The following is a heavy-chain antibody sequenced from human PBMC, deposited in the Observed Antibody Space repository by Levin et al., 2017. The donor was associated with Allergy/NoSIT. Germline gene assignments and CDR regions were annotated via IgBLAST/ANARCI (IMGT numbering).Heavy chain of an antibody. CDR3: ARDGGGADV. CDR1: GFTFTTYW. Sequence: LSLTCAASGFTFTTYWMNWVRQAPGKGLEWVANIAPDGGEKLYVDSVKGRFAISRDNVKNSLSLQMNNLRPEDTAVYYCARDGGGADVWGQGTTVTVSS. D-gene: IGHD4-23*01. V-gene: IGHV3-7*01. CDR2: IAPDGGEK. J-gene: IGHJ6*02.